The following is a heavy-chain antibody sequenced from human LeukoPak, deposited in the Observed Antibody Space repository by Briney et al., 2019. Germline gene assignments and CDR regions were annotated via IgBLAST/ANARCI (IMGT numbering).Heavy chain of an antibody. J-gene: IGHJ3*01. CDR3: AKPARTDAFDV. D-gene: IGHD1-14*01. CDR1: GFTFSSYE. CDR2: ISSSGSTI. Sequence: GGSLRLSCAASGFTFSSYEMNWVRQAPGKGLEWVSYISSSGSTIYYADSVKGRFTIPRDNAKNSLYLQMNSLRAEDTAVYYCAKPARTDAFDVWGQGTMITVSS. V-gene: IGHV3-48*03.